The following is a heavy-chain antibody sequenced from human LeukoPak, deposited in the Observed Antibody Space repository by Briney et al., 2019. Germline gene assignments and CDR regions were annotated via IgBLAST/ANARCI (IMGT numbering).Heavy chain of an antibody. J-gene: IGHJ4*02. V-gene: IGHV3-7*01. Sequence: GGSLRLSCAASGFTFSRYTMTWVRQAPGKGLEWVANIKQDGSEKYYVDSVKGRFTISRDNAKNSLYLQMNSLRAEDTAVYYCARDVGYGDYWGQGTLVSVSS. CDR2: IKQDGSEK. CDR1: GFTFSRYT. CDR3: ARDVGYGDY. D-gene: IGHD5-12*01.